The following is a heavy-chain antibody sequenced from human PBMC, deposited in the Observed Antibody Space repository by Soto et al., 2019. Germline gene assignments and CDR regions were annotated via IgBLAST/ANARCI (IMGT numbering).Heavy chain of an antibody. V-gene: IGHV4-61*01. CDR2: IHYSGST. CDR3: TRGGDAYKNGH. Sequence: QVQLQESGPGLVKPSETLSLPCTVPGGSVNIGPYSWSWIRQPPGKGLEWIGFIHYSGSTNYNPSLKSRVTMSVDTSKNQFSLKLTSVNAADTAVYYCTRGGDAYKNGHWGQGTLVTVSS. J-gene: IGHJ4*02. D-gene: IGHD2-21*01. CDR1: GGSVNIGPYS.